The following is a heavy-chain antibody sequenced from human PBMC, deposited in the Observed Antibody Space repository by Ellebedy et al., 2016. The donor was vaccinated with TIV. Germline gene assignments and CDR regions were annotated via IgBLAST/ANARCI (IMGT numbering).Heavy chain of an antibody. CDR1: GFTVSNNY. V-gene: IGHV3-53*01. CDR2: IYSGGST. CDR3: ARGGLSGY. D-gene: IGHD2/OR15-2a*01. Sequence: GESLKISCAASGFTVSNNYISWVRQAPGKGLEWVSVIYSGGSTYYADSVKGRFTISRDNSKNTVYLQMNSLRAEDTAGYYCARGGLSGYWGQGTLVTVSS. J-gene: IGHJ4*02.